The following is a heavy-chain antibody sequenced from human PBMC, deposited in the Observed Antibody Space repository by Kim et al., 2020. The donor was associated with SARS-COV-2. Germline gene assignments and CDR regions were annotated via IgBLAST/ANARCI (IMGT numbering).Heavy chain of an antibody. Sequence: ASVKVSCQASGYTFTSYGISWVRQAPGQGLEWMAWISGYNGIKTYAQNFQARVTMTTDTSTSTAYMELRRLTSADTAVYYCARLRFCTTSTCYLEHHTYNYMDVWGKGTTVTVSS. CDR1: GYTFTSYG. CDR3: ARLRFCTTSTCYLEHHTYNYMDV. J-gene: IGHJ6*03. V-gene: IGHV1-18*01. CDR2: ISGYNGIK. D-gene: IGHD3-16*01.